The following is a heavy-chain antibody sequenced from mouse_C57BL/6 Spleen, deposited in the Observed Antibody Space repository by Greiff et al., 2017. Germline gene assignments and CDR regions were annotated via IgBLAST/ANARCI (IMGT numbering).Heavy chain of an antibody. Sequence: VQLQQSGPELVKPGASVKISCKASGYAFSSSWMNWVKQRPGKGLEWIGRIYPGDGGTNYNGKFKGKATLTADKSSSTAYMQLSSLTSEDSAVYFCARYYYDYFYAMDYWGQGTSVTVSS. CDR3: ARYYYDYFYAMDY. CDR1: GYAFSSSW. D-gene: IGHD2-4*01. J-gene: IGHJ4*01. CDR2: IYPGDGGT. V-gene: IGHV1-82*01.